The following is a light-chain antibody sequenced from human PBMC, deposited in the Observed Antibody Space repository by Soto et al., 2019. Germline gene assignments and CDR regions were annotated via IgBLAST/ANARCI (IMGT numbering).Light chain of an antibody. J-gene: IGKJ1*01. CDR3: QQYNSYWT. CDR1: QSISSW. CDR2: DAS. V-gene: IGKV1-5*01. Sequence: DIQITQSPSTLSSCLLDIVTITCRASQSISSWLAWYQQKPGKAPKLLIHDASSLESGVPSRFSGSGSGTEFTLTISSLQTDDFATYYCQQYNSYWTFGQGTKVDIK.